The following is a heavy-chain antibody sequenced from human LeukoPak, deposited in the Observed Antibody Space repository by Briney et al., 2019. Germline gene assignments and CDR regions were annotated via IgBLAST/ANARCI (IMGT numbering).Heavy chain of an antibody. CDR3: ATLWEGDSSGYLDY. Sequence: SETLSLTCTVSGGSISSGGYYWSWIRQHPGKGLEWIGYIYYSGSTYYNPSLKSRVTISVDTSKNQFSLKLSSVTAADTAVYYCATLWEGDSSGYLDYWGQGALVTVSS. V-gene: IGHV4-31*03. J-gene: IGHJ4*02. D-gene: IGHD3-22*01. CDR2: IYYSGST. CDR1: GGSISSGGYY.